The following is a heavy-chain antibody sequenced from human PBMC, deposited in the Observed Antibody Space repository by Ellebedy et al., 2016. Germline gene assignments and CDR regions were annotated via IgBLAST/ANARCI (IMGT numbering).Heavy chain of an antibody. D-gene: IGHD2-15*01. CDR1: GFTFSSYG. CDR2: ISYDGSNK. CDR3: AKDPKRYCSGGSCYINWFDP. J-gene: IGHJ5*02. Sequence: GGSLRLSXAASGFTFSSYGMHWVRQAPGKGLEWVAVISYDGSNKYYADSVKGRFTISRDNSKNTLYLQMNSLRAEDTAVYYCAKDPKRYCSGGSCYINWFDPWGQGTLVTVSS. V-gene: IGHV3-30*18.